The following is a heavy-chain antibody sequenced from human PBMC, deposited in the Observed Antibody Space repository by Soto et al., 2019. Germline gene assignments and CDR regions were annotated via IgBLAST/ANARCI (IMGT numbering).Heavy chain of an antibody. V-gene: IGHV4-34*01. CDR1: GGSFSGYY. Sequence: SETLSLTCAVYGGSFSGYYWSWIRQTPGKGLEWIGEINPSGSTNCNPSLKSRVTISVDTSKNQFSLNLRSLTAADTAVYYCARGLAGYSSSWYHPWGQGTLVTVSS. CDR3: ARGLAGYSSSWYHP. CDR2: INPSGST. D-gene: IGHD6-13*01. J-gene: IGHJ5*02.